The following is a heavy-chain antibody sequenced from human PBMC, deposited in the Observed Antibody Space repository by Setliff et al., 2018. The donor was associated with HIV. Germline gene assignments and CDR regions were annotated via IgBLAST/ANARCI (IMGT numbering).Heavy chain of an antibody. CDR3: AHFTHFRDVYLDS. CDR1: GFSLASSGVG. V-gene: IGHV2-5*02. Sequence: ESGPTLVNPPQTLTLTCTFSGFSLASSGVGVAWVRQPLGEGLEWLALIYWDDDVRYNPPLKSRLSISKDNSKNQVVLAMSNMDPVDTATYFCAHFTHFRDVYLDSWGPGILVTVSS. J-gene: IGHJ4*01. D-gene: IGHD2-21*01. CDR2: IYWDDDV.